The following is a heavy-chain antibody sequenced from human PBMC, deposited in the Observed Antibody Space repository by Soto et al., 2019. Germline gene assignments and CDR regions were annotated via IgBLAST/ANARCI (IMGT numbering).Heavy chain of an antibody. J-gene: IGHJ6*02. CDR2: FDPEDGET. Sequence: ASVKVSCKVSGYTLTELSMHWVRQAPGKGLEWMGGFDPEDGETIYAQKFQGRVTMTEDTSTDTAYMELSSLRSEDTAVYYCATRGRGIAVAGGYYYGMDVWGQGTTVTVSS. D-gene: IGHD6-19*01. V-gene: IGHV1-24*01. CDR1: GYTLTELS. CDR3: ATRGRGIAVAGGYYYGMDV.